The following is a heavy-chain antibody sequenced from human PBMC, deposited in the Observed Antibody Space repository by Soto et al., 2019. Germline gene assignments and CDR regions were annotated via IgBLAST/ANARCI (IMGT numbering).Heavy chain of an antibody. CDR2: ISGSGGST. CDR3: AKDLRRGQYSSSSSNYYGMDV. J-gene: IGHJ6*02. V-gene: IGHV3-23*01. D-gene: IGHD6-6*01. CDR1: GFTFSSYA. Sequence: PGGSLRLSCAASGFTFSSYAMSWVRQAPGKGLEWVSAISGSGGSTYYADSVKGRFTISRDNSKNTLYLQMNSLRAEDTAVYYCAKDLRRGQYSSSSSNYYGMDVWGQGTTVTVSS.